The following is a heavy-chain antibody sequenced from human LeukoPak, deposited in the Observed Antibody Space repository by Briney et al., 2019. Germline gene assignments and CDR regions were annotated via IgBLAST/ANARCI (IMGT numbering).Heavy chain of an antibody. J-gene: IGHJ3*02. CDR2: IYYSGST. CDR1: GGSISSRSYY. CDR3: ARGPYSYDSSGAFDI. Sequence: QPSETLSLTCTVSGGSISSRSYYWGWIPRPPGKGLEWIGSIYYSGSTYYDLSLKSRVTISVDTSKNQFSLKLSSVTAADTAVYFCARGPYSYDSSGAFDIWGQGTMVTVSS. V-gene: IGHV4-39*07. D-gene: IGHD3-22*01.